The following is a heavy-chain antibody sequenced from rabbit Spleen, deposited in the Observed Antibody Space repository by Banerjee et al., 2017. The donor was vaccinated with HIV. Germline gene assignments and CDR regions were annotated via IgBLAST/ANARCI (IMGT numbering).Heavy chain of an antibody. Sequence: QEQLVESGGGLVQPEGSLTLTCTASGFSFSSHAMYWVRQAPGKGLEWIGSIYADRRGNTYYASWAKGRFTISKTSSTTVTLQMTRLTVADTATYFCARFYAGYGDFGYAAMWGQGTLVTVS. J-gene: IGHJ3*01. V-gene: IGHV1S45*01. CDR1: GFSFSSHA. D-gene: IGHD7-1*01. CDR3: ARFYAGYGDFGYAAM. CDR2: IYADRRGNT.